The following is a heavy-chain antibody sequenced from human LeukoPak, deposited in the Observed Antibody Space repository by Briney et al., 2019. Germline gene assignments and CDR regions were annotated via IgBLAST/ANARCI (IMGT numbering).Heavy chain of an antibody. CDR2: IYYSGST. J-gene: IGHJ4*02. CDR1: GGSISSGGYS. CDR3: ARRPGIAVAGARPFDY. V-gene: IGHV4-30-4*07. D-gene: IGHD6-19*01. Sequence: SETLSLTCAVSGGSISSGGYSWSWIRQPPGKGLEWIGYIYYSGSTYYNPSLKSRVTISVDTSKNQFSLKLSSVTAADTAVYYCARRPGIAVAGARPFDYWGQGTLVTVSS.